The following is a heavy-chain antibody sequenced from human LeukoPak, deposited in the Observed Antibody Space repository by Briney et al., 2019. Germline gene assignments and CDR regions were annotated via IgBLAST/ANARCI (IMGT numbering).Heavy chain of an antibody. CDR3: AKDGSSGWYDANVYNWFDP. Sequence: GGSLRLSCAASGFTFDDYAMHWVRQAPGKGLEWVSGISWNSGSIGYADSVKGRFTISRDNAKNSLYLQMNSLRAEDTALYYCAKDGSSGWYDANVYNWFDPWGQGTLVTVSS. V-gene: IGHV3-9*01. CDR2: ISWNSGSI. D-gene: IGHD6-19*01. J-gene: IGHJ5*02. CDR1: GFTFDDYA.